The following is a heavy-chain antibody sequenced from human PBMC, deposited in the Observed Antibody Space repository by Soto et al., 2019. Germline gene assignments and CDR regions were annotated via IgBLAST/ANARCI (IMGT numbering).Heavy chain of an antibody. Sequence: VGSLRLSCAASGFTFSSYAMSWVRQAPGKGLEWVSAISGSGGSTYYADSVKGRFTISRDNSKNTLYLQMNSLRAEDTAVYYCAKDRIAAAGIFWFDPWGQGTLVTVSS. J-gene: IGHJ5*02. V-gene: IGHV3-23*01. CDR3: AKDRIAAAGIFWFDP. D-gene: IGHD6-13*01. CDR1: GFTFSSYA. CDR2: ISGSGGST.